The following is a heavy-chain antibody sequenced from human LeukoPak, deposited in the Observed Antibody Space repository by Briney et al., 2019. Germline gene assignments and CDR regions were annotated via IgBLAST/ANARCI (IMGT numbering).Heavy chain of an antibody. Sequence: GGSLRLSCGASGFTFSNYGMSWVRQAPGKGLEWVSAIGGSGDSTNYADPVKGRFTISRDNSRNTLYLQMNSLRAEDTAVYYCARTWSFDYWGQGTLVTVSS. CDR2: IGGSGDST. CDR3: ARTWSFDY. CDR1: GFTFSNYG. D-gene: IGHD1-14*01. J-gene: IGHJ4*02. V-gene: IGHV3-23*01.